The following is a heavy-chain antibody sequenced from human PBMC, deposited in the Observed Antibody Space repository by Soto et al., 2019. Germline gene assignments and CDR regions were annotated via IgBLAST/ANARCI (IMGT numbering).Heavy chain of an antibody. J-gene: IGHJ5*02. CDR3: AIARITIVRGGQRGWFGH. CDR1: GFAFLRYT. CDR2: ISRSSSYI. D-gene: IGHD3-10*01. Sequence: CSARGFAFLRYTVTWIRQCPVKWMEWVSSISRSSSYIYYADSVKGRFTISRDNSKSSLYHQMTSSRAEDKAAYDLAIARITIVRGGQRGWFGHLNHETLVTV. V-gene: IGHV3-21*01.